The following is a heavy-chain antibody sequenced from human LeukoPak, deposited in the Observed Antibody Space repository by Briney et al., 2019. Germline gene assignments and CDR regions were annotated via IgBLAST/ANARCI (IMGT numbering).Heavy chain of an antibody. CDR2: IYYSGST. Sequence: SETLSLTCTVSGGSISSYYWSWIRQPPGKGLEWIGYIYYSGSTNYNPSLKSRVTISVDTSKNQFSLKLSSVAAADTAVYYCARLDDSSGYLHWGQGTLVTVSS. J-gene: IGHJ4*02. CDR1: GGSISSYY. V-gene: IGHV4-59*01. D-gene: IGHD3-22*01. CDR3: ARLDDSSGYLH.